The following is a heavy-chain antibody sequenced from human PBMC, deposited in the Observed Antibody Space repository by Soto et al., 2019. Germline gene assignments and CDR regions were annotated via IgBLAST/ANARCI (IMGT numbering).Heavy chain of an antibody. D-gene: IGHD2-15*01. CDR1: GGSISSYY. CDR3: ARSGGSLDY. V-gene: IGHV4-59*12. Sequence: PSETLSLTCTVSGGSISSYYWSWIRQPPGKGLEWIGYTYYSGSTNYNPSLKSRVTISVDTSKNQFSLKLNSVTAADTAVYYCARSGGSLDYWGKGTLVTVSS. J-gene: IGHJ4*02. CDR2: TYYSGST.